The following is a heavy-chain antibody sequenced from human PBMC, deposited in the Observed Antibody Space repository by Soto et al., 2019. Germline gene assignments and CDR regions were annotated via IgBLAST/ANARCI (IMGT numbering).Heavy chain of an antibody. D-gene: IGHD6-13*01. Sequence: EVQLVESGGGLVKPGGSLRLSCAASGFTFSSYSMNWVRQAPGKGLEWVSSISSSSSYIYYADSVKGRFTISRDNAKNSLYLQMNSLRAEDTAVHYCAREYRKAGIAAALTPYYYYGMDVWGQGTTVTVSS. CDR2: ISSSSSYI. CDR3: AREYRKAGIAAALTPYYYYGMDV. CDR1: GFTFSSYS. J-gene: IGHJ6*02. V-gene: IGHV3-21*01.